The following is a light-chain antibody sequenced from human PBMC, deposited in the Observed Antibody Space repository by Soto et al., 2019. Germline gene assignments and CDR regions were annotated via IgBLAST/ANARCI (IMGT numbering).Light chain of an antibody. CDR2: AAS. CDR3: QKYSSVPV. CDR1: QGIRNF. V-gene: IGKV1-27*01. Sequence: DIQMTQSPTSLSASVGDRVTITCRARQGIRNFVAWYQQNPGKPPKLLIYAASTLQSGVPSRFSGSGSGTDFTLTINRLQPEDVATYSCQKYSSVPVFGPGTKVEI. J-gene: IGKJ3*01.